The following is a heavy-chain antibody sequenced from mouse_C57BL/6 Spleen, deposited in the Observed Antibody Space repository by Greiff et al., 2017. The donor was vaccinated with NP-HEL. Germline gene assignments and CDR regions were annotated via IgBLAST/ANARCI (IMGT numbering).Heavy chain of an antibody. V-gene: IGHV1-53*01. CDR3: ARWRQLRPYYLDY. J-gene: IGHJ2*01. D-gene: IGHD3-2*02. CDR2: INPSNGGT. Sequence: VQLQQPGTELVKPGASVKLSCKASGYTFTSYWMHWVKQRPGQGLEWIGNINPSNGGTNYNEKFKSKATLTVDKSSSTAYMQLSSLTSEDSAVYYCARWRQLRPYYLDYWGQGTTLTVSS. CDR1: GYTFTSYW.